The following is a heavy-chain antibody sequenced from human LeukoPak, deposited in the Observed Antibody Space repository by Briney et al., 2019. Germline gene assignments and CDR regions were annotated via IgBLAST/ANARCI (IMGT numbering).Heavy chain of an antibody. J-gene: IGHJ4*02. V-gene: IGHV3-23*01. Sequence: GGSLRLSCAASGFTFSDYYMSWVRQAPGKGLEWVSAISGSGGSTYYADSVKGRFTISRDNSKNTLYLQMNSLRAEDTAVYYCAKRPRGLRLYYFDYWGQGTLVTVSS. CDR1: GFTFSDYY. CDR3: AKRPRGLRLYYFDY. D-gene: IGHD5-12*01. CDR2: ISGSGGST.